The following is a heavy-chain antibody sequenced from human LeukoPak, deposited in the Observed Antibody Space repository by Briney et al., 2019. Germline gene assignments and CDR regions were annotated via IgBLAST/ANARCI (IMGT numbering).Heavy chain of an antibody. V-gene: IGHV4-39*01. CDR3: ARLRDARWLLEY. CDR1: GGSVSSTSYY. D-gene: IGHD4-17*01. CDR2: NLYSVKS. Sequence: NPSETLSLTCSVSGGSVSSTSYYWGWIRQPPGKGLEWIASNLYSVKSYYNPSFNSRVTISVDTSNNRLSLRLTSVNAADTAVYYCARLRDARWLLEYWGQGTLVTVPS. J-gene: IGHJ4*02.